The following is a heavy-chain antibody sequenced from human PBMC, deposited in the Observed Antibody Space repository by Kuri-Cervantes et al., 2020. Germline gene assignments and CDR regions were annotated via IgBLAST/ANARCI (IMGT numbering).Heavy chain of an antibody. CDR3: ARGHIVVVTAIPYYFDY. J-gene: IGHJ4*02. Sequence: SETLSLICTVSGGSISSGDYYWGWIRQPPGKGLEWIGSIYYSGSTYYNPSLKSRVTISVDTSKNQFSLKLSSVTAADTAVYYCARGHIVVVTAIPYYFDYWGQGTLVTVSS. V-gene: IGHV4-39*01. CDR1: GGSISSGDYY. CDR2: IYYSGST. D-gene: IGHD2-21*02.